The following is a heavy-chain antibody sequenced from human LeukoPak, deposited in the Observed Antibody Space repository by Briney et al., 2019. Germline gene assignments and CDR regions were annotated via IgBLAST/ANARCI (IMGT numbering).Heavy chain of an antibody. J-gene: IGHJ3*02. V-gene: IGHV1-8*03. D-gene: IGHD4-17*01. CDR1: GYIFASYD. CDR3: ARASRDYGDYGGDAFDI. Sequence: GASVKVSCKASGYIFASYDINWVRQATGQGLEWMGWMNPNSGNTGYAQKFQGRVTITRNTSISTAYMELSSLRSEDTAVYYCARASRDYGDYGGDAFDIWGQGTMVTVSS. CDR2: MNPNSGNT.